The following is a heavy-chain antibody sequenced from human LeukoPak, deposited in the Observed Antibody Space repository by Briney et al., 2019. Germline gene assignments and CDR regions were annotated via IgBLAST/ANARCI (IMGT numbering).Heavy chain of an antibody. V-gene: IGHV4-59*01. CDR1: GGSISSYY. J-gene: IGHJ4*02. Sequence: SETLSLTCTVSGGSISSYYWSWIRQPPGKGLEWIGYIYYSGSTNYNPSLKSRVTISVDTSKNQFSLKLSSVTAADTAVYYCARVDTYYYDSSGYYYGGGLDYWGQGTLVTVSS. CDR3: ARVDTYYYDSSGYYYGGGLDY. CDR2: IYYSGST. D-gene: IGHD3-22*01.